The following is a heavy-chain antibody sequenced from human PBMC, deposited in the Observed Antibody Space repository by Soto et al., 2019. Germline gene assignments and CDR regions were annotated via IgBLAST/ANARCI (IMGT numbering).Heavy chain of an antibody. CDR1: GFSLTTTRMG. CDR3: AHAGDFDLLSFDY. V-gene: IGHV2-5*02. D-gene: IGHD2-15*01. J-gene: IGHJ4*02. CDR2: IYWDDDK. Sequence: TLPLTCSFSGFSLTTTRMGVAWIRQPPGKALEWLALIYWDDDKRYSPSLKNRLTVSKDTSTNRVVLTITNISPDDTGTYFCAHAGDFDLLSFDYWGPGALVTVSS.